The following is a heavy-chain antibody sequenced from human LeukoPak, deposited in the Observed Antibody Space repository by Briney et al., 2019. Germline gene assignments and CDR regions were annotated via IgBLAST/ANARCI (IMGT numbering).Heavy chain of an antibody. D-gene: IGHD3-9*01. J-gene: IGHJ6*02. V-gene: IGHV5-51*01. Sequence: GESLKISCEGSGYSFTSYWIGWVRQMPGKGLEWMGIIYPGDSDTRYSPSFQGQVTISADKSISTAYLQWSSLKASDTAMYYCARAPYDILTTYYYYGMDVWGQGTTVTVSS. CDR1: GYSFTSYW. CDR2: IYPGDSDT. CDR3: ARAPYDILTTYYYYGMDV.